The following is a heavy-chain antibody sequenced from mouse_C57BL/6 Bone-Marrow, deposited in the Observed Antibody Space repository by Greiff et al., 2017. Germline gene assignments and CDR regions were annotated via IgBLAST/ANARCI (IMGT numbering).Heavy chain of an antibody. CDR3: ARYYYGSCYFDY. Sequence: QVQLQQSGPELVKPGASVKISCKASGYAFSSSWMNWVKQRPGKGLEWIGRIYPGDGDTNYNGKFKGKATLTADKSSSTAYMQLSSLTSEDSAVYFCARYYYGSCYFDYWGQGTTLTVSS. CDR1: GYAFSSSW. V-gene: IGHV1-82*01. CDR2: IYPGDGDT. J-gene: IGHJ2*01. D-gene: IGHD1-1*01.